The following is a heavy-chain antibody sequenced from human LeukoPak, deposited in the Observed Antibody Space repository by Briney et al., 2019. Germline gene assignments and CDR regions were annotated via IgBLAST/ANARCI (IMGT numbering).Heavy chain of an antibody. CDR3: ARDRAGVYSCGSGSYYKRADAFDI. Sequence: SQTLSLTCAISGDSVSSNSAAWNWIRQSPSRGLEWLGRTYYRSKWYNDDAVSVKSRITINPDTSKNQFSLQLNSVTPEDTAVYYCARDRAGVYSCGSGSYYKRADAFDIWGQGTMVTVSS. V-gene: IGHV6-1*01. D-gene: IGHD3-10*01. J-gene: IGHJ3*02. CDR2: TYYRSKWYN. CDR1: GDSVSSNSAA.